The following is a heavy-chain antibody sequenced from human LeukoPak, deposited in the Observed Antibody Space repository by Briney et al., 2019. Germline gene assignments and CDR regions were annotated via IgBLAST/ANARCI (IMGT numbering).Heavy chain of an antibody. V-gene: IGHV3-30*02. CDR1: XFSFRSSA. D-gene: IGHD1-26*01. J-gene: IGHJ4*02. CDR2: MRSDGSDE. CDR3: XKXXGLXVGXXXXDY. Sequence: CAXSXFSFRSSAMHWVRQAPGKGLEWMAFMRSDGSDEHYADSVKGRFTISRDNSHNTLYLQMNSLHSEDTAVYYCXKXXGLXVGXXXXDYWGQXTXVTVSS.